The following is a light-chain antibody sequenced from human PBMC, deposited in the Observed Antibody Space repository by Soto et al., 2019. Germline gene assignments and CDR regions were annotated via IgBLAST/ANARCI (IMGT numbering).Light chain of an antibody. V-gene: IGKV1-39*01. J-gene: IGKJ4*01. CDR2: SAS. Sequence: DIQMTQSPSSLSASVGDRVTITCRASQNIRTFLNWHQQKPGKAPKLLISSASSLRSGVPSRFSGSGSGTDFTLTIINLQPEDLATYFCQQSYDSPLTFGEGTNVEIK. CDR1: QNIRTF. CDR3: QQSYDSPLT.